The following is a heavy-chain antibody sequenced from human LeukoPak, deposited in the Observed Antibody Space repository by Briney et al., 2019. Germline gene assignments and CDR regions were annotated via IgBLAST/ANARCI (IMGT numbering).Heavy chain of an antibody. J-gene: IGHJ1*01. CDR3: ARTRGPLLPEH. CDR1: GFTFSSYV. CDR2: ISGSGHII. D-gene: IGHD3-22*01. V-gene: IGHV3-48*04. Sequence: GGSLRLSCAGSGFTFSSYVMHWVRQAPGKGLEWVSHISGSGHIIYYADSMKGRFTISRDNAKNSLYLQMNSLRAEDTAVYYCARTRGPLLPEHWGQGALVTVSS.